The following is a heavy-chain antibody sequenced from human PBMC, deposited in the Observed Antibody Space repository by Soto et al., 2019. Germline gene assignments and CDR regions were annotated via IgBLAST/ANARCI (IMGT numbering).Heavy chain of an antibody. Sequence: PGGSLRLSCGASGFTFSSFWMNWVRQAPGKGLEWVAHIKQDGSEKYYMDSVRGRFTISRDNAKNSLYLQMNSLRAEDTAVYYCARGSRYYDSRGYYLDAFDIWGQGTMVTVSS. D-gene: IGHD3-22*01. CDR1: GFTFSSFW. J-gene: IGHJ3*02. CDR2: IKQDGSEK. CDR3: ARGSRYYDSRGYYLDAFDI. V-gene: IGHV3-7*03.